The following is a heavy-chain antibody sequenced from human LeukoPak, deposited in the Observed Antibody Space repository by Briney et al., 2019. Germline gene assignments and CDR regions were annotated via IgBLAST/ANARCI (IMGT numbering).Heavy chain of an antibody. J-gene: IGHJ4*02. V-gene: IGHV3-30*04. Sequence: GGSLRLSCAASGFTFSSYAIHWVRQAPGKGLEWVAVISDDGRNKYYADSVKGRFTISRDNSKNTLYLQMNSLKSEDTAVYFCVREFGQNYGWGQGTLVTVSS. CDR1: GFTFSSYA. D-gene: IGHD1-7*01. CDR2: ISDDGRNK. CDR3: VREFGQNYG.